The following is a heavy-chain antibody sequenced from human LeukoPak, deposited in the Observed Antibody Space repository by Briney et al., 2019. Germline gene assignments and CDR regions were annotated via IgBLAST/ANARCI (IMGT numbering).Heavy chain of an antibody. Sequence: QPGGSLRLSCAASGFTFSSYSMNWVRQAPGKGLEWVSYISSSSSTIYYADSVKGRFTISRDNAKNSLYLQMNSLRAEDTAVYYCARDPAPPYSSGWYGIWGQGTLVTVSS. CDR1: GFTFSSYS. D-gene: IGHD6-19*01. J-gene: IGHJ4*02. CDR2: ISSSSSTI. CDR3: ARDPAPPYSSGWYGI. V-gene: IGHV3-48*01.